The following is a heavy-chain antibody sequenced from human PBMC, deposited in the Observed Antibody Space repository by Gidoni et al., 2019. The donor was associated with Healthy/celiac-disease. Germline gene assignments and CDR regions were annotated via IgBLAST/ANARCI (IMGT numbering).Heavy chain of an antibody. CDR1: GYTFTSSA. D-gene: IGHD2-21*01. J-gene: IGHJ5*02. CDR2: INAGNGNT. V-gene: IGHV1-3*01. CDR3: ARGDGYNVFLEDP. Sequence: QVQLVQSGAEVKKPGASVKVSCKASGYTFTSSAMHWVRQAPGQRLEWMGWINAGNGNTKYSQKFQGRVTITRDTSASTAYMELSSLRSEDTAVYYCARGDGYNVFLEDPWGQGTLVTVSS.